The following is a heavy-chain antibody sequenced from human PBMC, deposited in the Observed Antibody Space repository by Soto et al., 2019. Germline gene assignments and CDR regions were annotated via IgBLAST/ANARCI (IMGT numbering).Heavy chain of an antibody. CDR2: ISSSSSVI. J-gene: IGHJ6*03. V-gene: IGHV3-48*01. Sequence: AGGSLRLSCATSGFILSDCAINWVRQAPGKGLEWVSYISSSSSVIDYADSVKGRFTVSRDNARNSLYLQMNSLRAEDTAVYYCARDLSWGSNWYYYMNVWGKGTTVTVSS. CDR1: GFILSDCA. CDR3: ARDLSWGSNWYYYMNV. D-gene: IGHD7-27*01.